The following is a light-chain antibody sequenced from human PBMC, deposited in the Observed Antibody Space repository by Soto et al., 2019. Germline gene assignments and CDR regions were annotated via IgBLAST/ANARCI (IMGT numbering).Light chain of an antibody. CDR2: DAS. CDR3: QQYNSYSMT. J-gene: IGKJ1*01. CDR1: QSISSW. Sequence: DIQMTQSPSTLSASVGDRVTITCRASQSISSWLAWYQQKPGKAPKLLIYDASSLESGVPSRFSGSGSGTEFTVTISSLQPDDFATYYRQQYNSYSMTFGQGTKVEIK. V-gene: IGKV1-5*01.